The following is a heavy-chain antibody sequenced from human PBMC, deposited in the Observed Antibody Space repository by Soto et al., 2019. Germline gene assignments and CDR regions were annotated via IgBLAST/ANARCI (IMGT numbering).Heavy chain of an antibody. CDR3: ARRSGALDY. CDR2: IYPGDSDT. CDR1: GYSFITYW. V-gene: IGHV5-51*01. D-gene: IGHD3-10*01. J-gene: IGHJ4*02. Sequence: PGESLKISCKGSGYSFITYWIGWVRQMPGKGLEWMGIIYPGDSDTRYSPTFQGQVTISADRSISTAYLQWSILKASDTAMYYCARRSGALDYWGKGTLVTVSS.